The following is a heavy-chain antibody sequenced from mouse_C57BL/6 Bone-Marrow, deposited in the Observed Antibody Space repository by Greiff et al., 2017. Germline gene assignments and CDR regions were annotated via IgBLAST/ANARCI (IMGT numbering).Heavy chain of an antibody. CDR2: IDPEDGET. Sequence: VQLQQSGAELVKPGASVKLSCTASGFNIKDYYIHWVKQRTEQGLEWIGRIDPEDGETKYAPKFQDKATITADTSSNTAYLQLSSLTSEDTAFYYCTRSLFYYGTNYWGQGTTLTVSA. CDR3: TRSLFYYGTNY. J-gene: IGHJ2*01. CDR1: GFNIKDYY. V-gene: IGHV14-2*01. D-gene: IGHD1-1*01.